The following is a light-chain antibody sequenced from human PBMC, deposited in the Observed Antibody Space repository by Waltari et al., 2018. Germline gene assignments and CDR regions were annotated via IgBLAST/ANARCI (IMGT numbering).Light chain of an antibody. CDR1: KFVHKF. J-gene: IGKJ1*01. V-gene: IGKV1-39*01. CDR2: AAS. CDR3: QKTYSTGT. Sequence: DIQLTQSLSSLSASIGDSDTVTCRASKFVHKFLHWYQHQPEKPPKLLIYAASAWQSGVPSRFSGRGSGTEFTLTISNLQPEDFATYYCQKTYSTGTFGQGTKVE.